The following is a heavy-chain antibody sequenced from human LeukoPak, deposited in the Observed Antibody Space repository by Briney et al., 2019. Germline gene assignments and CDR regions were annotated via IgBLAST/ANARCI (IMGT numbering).Heavy chain of an antibody. CDR2: ISGDGGSI. Sequence: GGSLRLSCAASGFTFDDYAMHWVRQAPGKGLEWVSLISGDGGSIYYADSVKGRFTISRDNSKNSLYLQMNSLRTEDTALYYCAKDDSNYSYSYGYPGYWGQGTLVTVSS. D-gene: IGHD5-18*01. V-gene: IGHV3-43*02. J-gene: IGHJ4*02. CDR1: GFTFDDYA. CDR3: AKDDSNYSYSYGYPGY.